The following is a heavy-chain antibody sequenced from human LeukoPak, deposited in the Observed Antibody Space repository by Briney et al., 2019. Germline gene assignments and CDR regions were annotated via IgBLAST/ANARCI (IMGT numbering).Heavy chain of an antibody. D-gene: IGHD2-2*01. V-gene: IGHV3-23*01. J-gene: IGHJ6*03. CDR3: AKDTVPAAMYYYYYMDV. CDR1: GFLVSSNY. Sequence: GGALRLSCAASGFLVSSNYMSWVRQAPGKGLEWVSAISGSGGSTYYADSVKGRFTISRDNSKNTLYLQMNSLRAEDTAVYYCAKDTVPAAMYYYYYMDVGGQGTTVTVSS. CDR2: ISGSGGST.